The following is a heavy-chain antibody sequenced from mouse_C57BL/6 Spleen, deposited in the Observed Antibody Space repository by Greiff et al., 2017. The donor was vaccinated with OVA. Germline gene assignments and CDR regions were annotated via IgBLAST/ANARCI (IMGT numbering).Heavy chain of an antibody. Sequence: QVQLQQSGAELVRPGTSLKVSCKASGYAFTNYLIEWVKQRPGQGLEWIGVINPGSGGTNYNEKFKGKATLTADKSSSTAYMQLSSLTSEDSAVYFCARGWFDYWGQGTTLTVSS. CDR1: GYAFTNYL. CDR3: ARGWFDY. V-gene: IGHV1-54*01. CDR2: INPGSGGT. D-gene: IGHD2-3*01. J-gene: IGHJ2*01.